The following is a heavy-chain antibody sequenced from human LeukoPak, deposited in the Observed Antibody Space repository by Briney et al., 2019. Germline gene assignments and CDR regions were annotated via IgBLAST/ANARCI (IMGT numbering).Heavy chain of an antibody. V-gene: IGHV3-30-3*02. J-gene: IGHJ4*02. CDR1: GFTFSSYA. D-gene: IGHD3-16*01. CDR2: ISYDGSNK. CDR3: AKSLGGSLYSSLGH. Sequence: GRSLRLSCAASGFTFSSYAMHWVRQAPGKGLEWVAVISYDGSNKYYADSVKGRFTISRDNSKNTLHLQMNSLRAEDTAVYYCAKSLGGSLYSSLGHWGQGTLVTVSS.